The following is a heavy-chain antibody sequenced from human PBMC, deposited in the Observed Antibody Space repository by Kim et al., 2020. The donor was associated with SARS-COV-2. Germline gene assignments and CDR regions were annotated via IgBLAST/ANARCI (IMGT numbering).Heavy chain of an antibody. CDR1: GFTFSDYY. J-gene: IGHJ5*02. V-gene: IGHV3-11*06. CDR2: ISSSSSYT. D-gene: IGHD3-22*01. Sequence: GGSLRLSCAASGFTFSDYYMSWIRQAPGKGLEWVSYISSSSSYTNYADSVKGRFTISRDNAKNSLYLQMNSLRAEDTAVYYCARERGKYYYDSSGNNWFDPWGQGTLVTVSS. CDR3: ARERGKYYYDSSGNNWFDP.